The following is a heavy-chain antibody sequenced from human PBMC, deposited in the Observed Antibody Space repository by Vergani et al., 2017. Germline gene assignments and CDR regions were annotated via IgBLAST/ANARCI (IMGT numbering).Heavy chain of an antibody. J-gene: IGHJ4*02. CDR1: GFTVSSNY. Sequence: EVQLVESGGGLVQPGGSLRRSCAASGFTVSSNYMSWVGRAPGKGLVWVSIIYSGGSTYYSDSVKARFTISRHNAKNTLYLQMNSLRAEDTAVYYCASVMVRGYFDYWGQGTLVTVSS. CDR3: ASVMVRGYFDY. V-gene: IGHV3-53*04. D-gene: IGHD3-10*01. CDR2: IYSGGST.